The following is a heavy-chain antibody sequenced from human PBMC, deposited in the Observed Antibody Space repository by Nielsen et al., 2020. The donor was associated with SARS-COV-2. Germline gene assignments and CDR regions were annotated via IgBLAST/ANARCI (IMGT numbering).Heavy chain of an antibody. V-gene: IGHV4-4*02. CDR2: IYHSGIT. J-gene: IGHJ6*02. D-gene: IGHD5-12*01. CDR3: ARDRRYSGYDWGRGPYYYYGLDV. CDR1: GGSISDNNW. Sequence: SETLSLTCAVSGGSISDNNWWSWVRQPPGKGLEWIGDIYHSGITNYNPSLKSRVIVSLDKSKNQFSLKLTSVTAADTAVYYCARDRRYSGYDWGRGPYYYYGLDVWGQGTTVTVSS.